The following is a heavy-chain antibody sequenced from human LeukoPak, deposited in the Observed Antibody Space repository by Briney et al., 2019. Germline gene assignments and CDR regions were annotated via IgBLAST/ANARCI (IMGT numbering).Heavy chain of an antibody. CDR1: GFTFSSYA. J-gene: IGHJ3*02. V-gene: IGHV3-23*01. CDR2: ISGSGGST. D-gene: IGHD3-10*01. CDR3: ARDRHITMVDI. Sequence: GGSLRLSCAASGFTFSSYAMSWVRQAPGKGLEWVSAISGSGGSTYYADSVKGRFTISRDNAKNTLYLQMNSLRAEDTAVYYCARDRHITMVDIWGQGTMVTVSS.